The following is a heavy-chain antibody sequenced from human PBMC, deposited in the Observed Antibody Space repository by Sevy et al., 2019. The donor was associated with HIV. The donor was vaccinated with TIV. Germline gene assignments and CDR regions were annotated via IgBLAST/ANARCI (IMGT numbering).Heavy chain of an antibody. CDR3: AGENAWGRGYS. CDR2: IYYNGHI. J-gene: IGHJ4*02. CDR1: GGSITSLY. Sequence: TLSLTCTVSGGSITSLYWNWIRQPPGKGLEWIANIYYNGHINYNPSLKSRVTLSLDTSKNQFSLRLSSVTAADTAMYYCAGENAWGRGYSWGQGTLVTV. V-gene: IGHV4-59*08. D-gene: IGHD1-26*01.